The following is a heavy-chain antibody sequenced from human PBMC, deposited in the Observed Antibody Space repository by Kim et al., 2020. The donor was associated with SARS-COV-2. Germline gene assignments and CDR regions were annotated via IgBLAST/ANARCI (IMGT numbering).Heavy chain of an antibody. CDR2: IDPSDSYT. CDR1: GYSFTSYW. J-gene: IGHJ6*02. V-gene: IGHV5-10-1*01. Sequence: GESLKISFKGSGYSFTSYWISWVRQMPGKGLEWMGRIDPSDSYTNYSPSFQGHVTISADKSISTAYLQWSSLKASDTAMYYCATPLRYSYYYGMDVWGQGTTVTVSS. CDR3: ATPLRYSYYYGMDV. D-gene: IGHD1-26*01.